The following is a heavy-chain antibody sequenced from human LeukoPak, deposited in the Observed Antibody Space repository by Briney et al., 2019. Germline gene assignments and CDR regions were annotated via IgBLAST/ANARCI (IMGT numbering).Heavy chain of an antibody. D-gene: IGHD3-10*01. J-gene: IGHJ5*02. CDR1: GGSISSYY. V-gene: IGHV4-59*01. CDR3: ARKSYGSGKMFDP. Sequence: SETLSLTCTVSGGSISSYYWSWIRQPPGKGLEWIGYIYYSGSTNYNPSLKSRVTISVDTSKNQFSLKLSSVTAADTAVYYCARKSYGSGKMFDPWGQGTLVTVSS. CDR2: IYYSGST.